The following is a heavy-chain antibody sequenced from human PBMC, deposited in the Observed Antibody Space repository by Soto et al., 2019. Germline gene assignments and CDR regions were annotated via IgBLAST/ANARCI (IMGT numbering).Heavy chain of an antibody. CDR1: GGSFSGYY. Sequence: SETLSLTCAVYGGSFSGYYWSWIRQPPGKGLEWIGEINHSGSNNYNPSLKSRVTISVDTSKNHFSLKLTSVTAADTAVYYCARAGFEPWGQGTLVTVSS. CDR2: INHSGSN. CDR3: ARAGFEP. V-gene: IGHV4-34*01. J-gene: IGHJ5*02.